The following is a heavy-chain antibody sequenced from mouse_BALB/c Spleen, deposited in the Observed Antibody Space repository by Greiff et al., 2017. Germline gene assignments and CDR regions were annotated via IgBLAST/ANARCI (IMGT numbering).Heavy chain of an antibody. J-gene: IGHJ4*01. D-gene: IGHD2-3*01. CDR1: GYTFTDYW. Sequence: QVQLQQPGAELVMPGASVKMSCKASGYTFTDYWMHWVKQRPGQGLEWIGAIDTSDSYTSYNQKFKGKATLTVDESSSTAYMQLSSLTSEDSAVYYCARSDDGYYPYAMDYWGQGTSVTVSS. CDR2: IDTSDSYT. V-gene: IGHV1-69*01. CDR3: ARSDDGYYPYAMDY.